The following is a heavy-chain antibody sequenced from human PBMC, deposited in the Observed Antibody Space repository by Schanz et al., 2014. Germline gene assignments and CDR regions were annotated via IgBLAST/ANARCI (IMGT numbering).Heavy chain of an antibody. D-gene: IGHD3-16*01. CDR1: GYAFTSYG. J-gene: IGHJ6*03. V-gene: IGHV1-18*01. CDR2: ISAYNGNT. CDR3: ARDHVATTDYDYVVYYLDV. Sequence: QVLQVQSGSELKKPGASLKISCKASGYAFTSYGINWVRQAPGQGLEWMGWISAYNGNTNYAQKLQGRVTMTTDTSTSTAYMELRSLRSDDTAVYYCARDHVATTDYDYVVYYLDVWATGITVIVSS.